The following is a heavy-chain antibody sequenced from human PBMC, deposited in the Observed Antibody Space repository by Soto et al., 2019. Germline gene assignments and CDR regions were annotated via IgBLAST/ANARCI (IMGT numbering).Heavy chain of an antibody. J-gene: IGHJ3*01. CDR3: AKEFYVLLWFGELLDDAFDL. V-gene: IGHV3-30*18. CDR2: ISDDGSNK. Sequence: PVGSLRLSCAASGFTFSSYGMHWVRQAPGKGLEWVAGISDDGSNKYYADSVKGRFTISRDNSKNTLYLQMNSLRAEDTPVYYCAKEFYVLLWFGELLDDAFDLWGQGTMVTVSS. D-gene: IGHD3-10*01. CDR1: GFTFSSYG.